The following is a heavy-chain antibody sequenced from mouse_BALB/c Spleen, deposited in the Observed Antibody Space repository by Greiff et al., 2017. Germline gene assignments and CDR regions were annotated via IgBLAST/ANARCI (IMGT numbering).Heavy chain of an antibody. Sequence: EVQLQESGTVLARPGASVKMSCKASGYSFTSYWMHWVKQRPGQGLEWIGAIYPGNSDTSYNQKFKGKAKLTAVTSASTAYMELSSLTNEDSAVYYCTRSGDGYFSWFAYWGQGTLVTVSA. D-gene: IGHD2-3*01. J-gene: IGHJ3*01. V-gene: IGHV1-5*01. CDR2: IYPGNSDT. CDR1: GYSFTSYW. CDR3: TRSGDGYFSWFAY.